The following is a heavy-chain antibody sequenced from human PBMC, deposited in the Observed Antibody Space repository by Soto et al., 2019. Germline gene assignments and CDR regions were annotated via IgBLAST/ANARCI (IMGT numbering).Heavy chain of an antibody. V-gene: IGHV3-7*01. CDR2: IKEDGSEK. D-gene: IGHD1-1*01. CDR1: GFIFSSHW. Sequence: GGSLRLSCAASGFIFSSHWMSWVRQAPGKGPEWVANIKEDGSEKYYVDSVKGRFTISRDNAKNSLYLQMNSLRAEDTAVYYCVRTTLWGQGTLVTVSS. CDR3: VRTTL. J-gene: IGHJ4*02.